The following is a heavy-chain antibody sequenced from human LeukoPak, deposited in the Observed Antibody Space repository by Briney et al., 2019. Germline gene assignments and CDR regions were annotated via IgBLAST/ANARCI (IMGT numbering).Heavy chain of an antibody. CDR3: ARVIRYQYYYYYGMDV. D-gene: IGHD3-9*01. CDR2: INHSGST. CDR1: GGSLSGYY. Sequence: SETLSLTCAVYGGSLSGYYWSWIRQPPGKGLEWIGEINHSGSTNYNPSLKSRVTISVDTSKNQFSLKLSSVTAADTAVYYCARVIRYQYYYYYGMDVWGQGTTVTVSS. V-gene: IGHV4-34*01. J-gene: IGHJ6*02.